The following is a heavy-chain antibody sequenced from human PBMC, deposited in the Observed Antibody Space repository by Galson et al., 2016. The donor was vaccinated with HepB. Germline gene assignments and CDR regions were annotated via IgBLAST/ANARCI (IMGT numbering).Heavy chain of an antibody. CDR1: GGSISSYRYY. Sequence: SETLSLTCTVSGGSISSYRYYWGWIRQTPGKGLEWIGSLFHTGTTYYSPSLKSRVSLSADTSKNQFSLKLHSVTAADTAVYYCTREPNMCSATCYVDVWGQGTLVTVST. J-gene: IGHJ1*01. CDR2: LFHTGTT. D-gene: IGHD3-16*01. CDR3: TREPNMCSATCYVDV. V-gene: IGHV4-39*02.